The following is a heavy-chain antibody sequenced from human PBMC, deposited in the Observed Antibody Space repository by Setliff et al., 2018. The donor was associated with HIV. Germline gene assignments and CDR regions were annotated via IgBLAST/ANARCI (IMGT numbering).Heavy chain of an antibody. D-gene: IGHD1-26*01. CDR1: GGSITGRFYF. CDR2: INQERTT. J-gene: IGHJ4*02. V-gene: IGHV4-39*07. Sequence: PSETLSLTCTVSGGSITGRFYFWGWIRQSPGKGLEWIAEINQERTTFYNPSLKSRVTMSLDTSKNQFSLKLSSVTAADTAVYYCASTPWEFGKVVDSWGQGTLVTVS. CDR3: ASTPWEFGKVVDS.